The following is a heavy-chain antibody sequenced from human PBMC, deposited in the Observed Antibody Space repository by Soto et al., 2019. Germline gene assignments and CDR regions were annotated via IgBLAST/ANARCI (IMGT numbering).Heavy chain of an antibody. CDR3: ARDYRSGNNYYYGMDV. Sequence: GGSLRLSCAASGFTFSSYDMHWVRQATGKGLEWVSAIGTAGDTYYPGSVKGRFTISRENAKNSLYLQMNSLRAEDTAVYYCARDYRSGNNYYYGMDVWGQGTTVTVSS. J-gene: IGHJ6*02. CDR1: GFTFSSYD. D-gene: IGHD3-10*01. CDR2: IGTAGDT. V-gene: IGHV3-13*01.